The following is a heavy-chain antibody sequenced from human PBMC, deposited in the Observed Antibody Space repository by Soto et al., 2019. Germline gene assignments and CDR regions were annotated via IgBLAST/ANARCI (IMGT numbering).Heavy chain of an antibody. CDR1: GGTFSNHA. CDR3: ARGFIAAAGIEYYYYGMDV. V-gene: IGHV1-69*13. J-gene: IGHJ6*02. D-gene: IGHD6-13*01. CDR2: IIALFATA. Sequence: GASVKVSCKASGGTFSNHAISWVRQAPGQGLEWMGGIIALFATANCAQKFQGRVTITADESTSTAYMELSSLRSEDTAIYYCARGFIAAAGIEYYYYGMDVWGQGTTVTVSS.